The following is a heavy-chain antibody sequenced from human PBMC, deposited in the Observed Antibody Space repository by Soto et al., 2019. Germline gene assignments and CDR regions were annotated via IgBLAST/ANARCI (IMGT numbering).Heavy chain of an antibody. CDR1: GFSRITIIVC. CDR2: IYWDDDK. D-gene: IGHD3-16*02. CDR3: AHIMITFGGAIALDAFDI. J-gene: IGHJ3*02. Sequence: SGPTLVNPTQTLTLTCTFSGFSRITIIVCVAGIRHPPGKALEWLAIIYWDDDKRYSPSLRSRLAITKDTSKNQVALIMTSLDPVDTATYYCAHIMITFGGAIALDAFDIWGQGTMVTVSS. V-gene: IGHV2-5*02.